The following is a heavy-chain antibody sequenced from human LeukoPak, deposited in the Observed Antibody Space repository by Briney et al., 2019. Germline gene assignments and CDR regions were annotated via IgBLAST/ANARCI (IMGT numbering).Heavy chain of an antibody. J-gene: IGHJ5*02. CDR1: GFTFSSYG. Sequence: GGSLRLSCAASGFTFSSYGMHWVRQAPGKGLEWVAVISYDGSNKYYADSVKGRFTISRDNSKNTLYLQMNSLRAEDTAVYYCAKADLGNYDSSGYFDLWGQGTLVTVSS. V-gene: IGHV3-30*18. CDR3: AKADLGNYDSSGYFDL. D-gene: IGHD3-22*01. CDR2: ISYDGSNK.